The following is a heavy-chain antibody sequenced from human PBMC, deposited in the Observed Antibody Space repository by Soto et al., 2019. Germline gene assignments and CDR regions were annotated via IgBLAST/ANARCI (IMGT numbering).Heavy chain of an antibody. CDR2: IYYSGST. D-gene: IGHD1-26*01. J-gene: IGHJ4*02. CDR3: ARSPPAGGSSDY. CDR1: GGSISSYY. V-gene: IGHV4-59*01. Sequence: QVQLQESGPGLVKPSETLSLTCTVSGGSISSYYWSWIRQPPGKGLEWIGYIYYSGSTNYNPSLKSRVTISVDTSKNQFSLKLSSVTAADTAVYYRARSPPAGGSSDYWGQGTLVTVSS.